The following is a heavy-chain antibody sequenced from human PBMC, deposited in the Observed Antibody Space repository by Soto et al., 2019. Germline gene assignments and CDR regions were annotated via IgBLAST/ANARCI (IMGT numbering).Heavy chain of an antibody. Sequence: QVQLVESGGGVVQPGRSLRLSCAASGFTFSSYAMHWVRQAPGKGLEWVAVISYDGSNKYYADSVKGRFTISRDNSKNTLYRQMNSLRAEDTAVYYCARVTRQWFGEVGRDPWGQGTLVTVSS. CDR3: ARVTRQWFGEVGRDP. V-gene: IGHV3-30-3*01. J-gene: IGHJ5*02. D-gene: IGHD3-10*01. CDR2: ISYDGSNK. CDR1: GFTFSSYA.